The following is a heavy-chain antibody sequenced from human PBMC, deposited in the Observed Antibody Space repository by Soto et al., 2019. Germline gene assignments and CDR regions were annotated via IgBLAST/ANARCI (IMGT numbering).Heavy chain of an antibody. CDR1: GYTFTNYY. J-gene: IGHJ5*02. D-gene: IGHD3-10*01. V-gene: IGHV1-46*01. Sequence: GASVKVSCKASGYTFTNYYIHWVRQAPGQGLEWMGIINPKSGGTTYAQKFQGRITMTGDTSTSTVYMELNSLRSEDTAVYYCARGGNWFDPWGQGTLVTVSS. CDR2: INPKSGGT. CDR3: ARGGNWFDP.